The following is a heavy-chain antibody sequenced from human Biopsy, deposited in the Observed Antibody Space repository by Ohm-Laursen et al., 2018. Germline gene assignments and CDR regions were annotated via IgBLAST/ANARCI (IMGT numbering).Heavy chain of an antibody. D-gene: IGHD2/OR15-2a*01. CDR3: ARATNSTGWPYYYFYGMDV. CDR1: GGSISSYY. J-gene: IGHJ6*02. CDR2: ISDSGST. V-gene: IGHV4-59*01. Sequence: GTLSLTCTVSGGSISSYYWSWTRQPPGKGLEWIGYISDSGSTNSNPSLKSRVTVSVDTSKNQFSLRLNSVAAADTAVYYCARATNSTGWPYYYFYGMDVWGQGPRSPSP.